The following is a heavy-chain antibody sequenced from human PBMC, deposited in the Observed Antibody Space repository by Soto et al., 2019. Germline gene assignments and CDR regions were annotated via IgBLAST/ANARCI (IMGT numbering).Heavy chain of an antibody. Sequence: KPSETLSLTCTVSGGSISSGDYYWSWIRQPPGKGLEWIGYIYYSGSTYYNPSLKSRVTISVDTSKNQFSLRLSSVTAADTAVYYCDRVLLWLGELYWFEPWGQGTLVTVSS. D-gene: IGHD3-10*01. J-gene: IGHJ5*02. V-gene: IGHV4-30-4*01. CDR1: GGSISSGDYY. CDR3: DRVLLWLGELYWFEP. CDR2: IYYSGST.